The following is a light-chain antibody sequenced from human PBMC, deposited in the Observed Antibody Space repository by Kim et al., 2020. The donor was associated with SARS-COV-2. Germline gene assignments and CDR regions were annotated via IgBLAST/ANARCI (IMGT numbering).Light chain of an antibody. CDR2: GKD. V-gene: IGLV3-19*01. J-gene: IGLJ2*01. Sequence: VALGQTVRITCQGDRLRSYYATWYQHKPGQAPKVVIYGKDNRPSGVPDRFSGSSSGNTAYLTITGTQAGDEADYYCNSRDSNDDVVFGGGTKVTVL. CDR3: NSRDSNDDVV. CDR1: RLRSYY.